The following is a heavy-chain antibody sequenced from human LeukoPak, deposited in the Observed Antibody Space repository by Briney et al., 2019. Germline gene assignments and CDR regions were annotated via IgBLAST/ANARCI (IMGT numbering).Heavy chain of an antibody. Sequence: GGSLRLSCAASGFAFSNFAMSWVRQAPGKGLEWVSAMSGSGYYTYYVESVKGRFTISRDNSKNTLYLHMNSLRAEDTAVYYCASRDKGYYYGMDVWGQGTTVTVSS. CDR1: GFAFSNFA. J-gene: IGHJ6*02. CDR3: ASRDKGYYYGMDV. V-gene: IGHV3-23*01. D-gene: IGHD5-24*01. CDR2: MSGSGYYT.